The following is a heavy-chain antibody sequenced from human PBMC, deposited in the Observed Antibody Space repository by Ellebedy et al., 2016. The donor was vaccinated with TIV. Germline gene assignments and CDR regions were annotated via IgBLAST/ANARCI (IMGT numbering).Heavy chain of an antibody. CDR1: GYTFISYG. CDR3: ARDMVQGMVARYLWFDY. V-gene: IGHV1-18*04. Sequence: ASVKVSCKASGYTFISYGISWVRQAPGQGLQWMGWISPYTGNIKYGQKFQGRVTMTTDTSTSTAYMELRSLRSDDTAVYYCARDMVQGMVARYLWFDYWGQGTLVTVSS. D-gene: IGHD5-12*01. J-gene: IGHJ4*02. CDR2: ISPYTGNI.